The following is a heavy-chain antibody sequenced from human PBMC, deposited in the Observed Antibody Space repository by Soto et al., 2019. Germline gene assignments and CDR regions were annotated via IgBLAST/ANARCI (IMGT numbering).Heavy chain of an antibody. J-gene: IGHJ4*02. CDR3: ARRSSGWYLDY. D-gene: IGHD6-19*01. CDR1: GFTFSSYA. CDR2: FSGSGGST. Sequence: GGSLRLSCAASGFTFSSYAMNWVRQAPGKGLEWVSVFSGSGGSTYYADSVKGRFTISRDNSKNTLYLQMNSLRGEDTAVYYCARRSSGWYLDYWGQGTLVTVSS. V-gene: IGHV3-23*01.